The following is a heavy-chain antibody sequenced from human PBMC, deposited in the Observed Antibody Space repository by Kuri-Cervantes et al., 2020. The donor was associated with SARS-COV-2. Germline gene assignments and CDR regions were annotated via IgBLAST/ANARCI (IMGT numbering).Heavy chain of an antibody. D-gene: IGHD2-2*01. V-gene: IGHV4-34*01. Sequence: GSLRLSCAVYGGSFSGYYWSWIRQPPGKGLEWIGEINHSGSTNYNPSLKSRVTISVDTSKTQFSLKLSSVTAADTAVYYCARAGKSKRGTGPKYQLLNNWFDPWGQGTLVTVSS. CDR1: GGSFSGYY. CDR2: INHSGST. J-gene: IGHJ5*02. CDR3: ARAGKSKRGTGPKYQLLNNWFDP.